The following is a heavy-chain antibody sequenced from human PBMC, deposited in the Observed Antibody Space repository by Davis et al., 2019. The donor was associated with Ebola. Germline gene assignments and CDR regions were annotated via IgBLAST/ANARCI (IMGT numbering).Heavy chain of an antibody. CDR1: GYTFTSYY. V-gene: IGHV1-46*01. J-gene: IGHJ6*02. CDR3: AREAGDYVLYYYGMDV. Sequence: ASVKVSCKASGYTFTSYYMHWVRQAPGQGLEWMGIINPSGGSTSYAQKFQGRVTMTTDTSTSTAYMELRSLRSDDTAVYYCAREAGDYVLYYYGMDVWGQGTTVTVSS. D-gene: IGHD4-17*01. CDR2: INPSGGST.